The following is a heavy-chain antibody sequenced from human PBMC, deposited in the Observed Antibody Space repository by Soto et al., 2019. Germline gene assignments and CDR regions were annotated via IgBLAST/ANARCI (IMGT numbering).Heavy chain of an antibody. Sequence: ASVKVSCKASGYTFTSYGISWVRQAPGQGLEWMGWISAYNGNTNYAQKLQGRVTMTTDTSTSTAYMELRSLRSEDTAVYYCATLPSFVFGVGGYYYYYGMAVWGQGTTVTVSS. V-gene: IGHV1-18*01. CDR1: GYTFTSYG. D-gene: IGHD3-10*02. CDR2: ISAYNGNT. CDR3: ATLPSFVFGVGGYYYYYGMAV. J-gene: IGHJ6*01.